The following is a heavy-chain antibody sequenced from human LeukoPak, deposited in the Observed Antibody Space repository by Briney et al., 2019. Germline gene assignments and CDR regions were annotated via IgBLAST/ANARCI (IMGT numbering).Heavy chain of an antibody. D-gene: IGHD3-10*01. CDR1: GFTFSSYN. Sequence: GGSLRLSCAASGFTFSSYNMNWVRQAPGKGLEWVSGISPSGDITYYADSVKGRFTISRDNSKNTLYLEVISLTAEDTAVYYCAKDDAWLRFGEWSQGTLVTVSS. V-gene: IGHV3-23*01. CDR2: ISPSGDIT. CDR3: AKDDAWLRFGE. J-gene: IGHJ4*02.